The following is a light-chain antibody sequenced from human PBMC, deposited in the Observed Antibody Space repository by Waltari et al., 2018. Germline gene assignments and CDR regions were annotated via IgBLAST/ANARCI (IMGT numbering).Light chain of an antibody. CDR3: MQATNWPLT. CDR2: EVS. Sequence: DVVMTQSPLSLPVSLGQPASISCRSSQSLVHTDGHTYLNWFQQRPGQSPRRLIYEVSNRDSGVPDRFSGSGSDTAFTRKISRVEAEDVGIYYCMQATNWPLTFGQGTKVEIQ. V-gene: IGKV2-30*02. CDR1: QSLVHTDGHTY. J-gene: IGKJ1*01.